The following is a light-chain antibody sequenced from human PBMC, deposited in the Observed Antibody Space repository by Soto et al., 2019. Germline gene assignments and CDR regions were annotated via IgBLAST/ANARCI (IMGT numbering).Light chain of an antibody. J-gene: IGLJ1*01. CDR2: DVN. CDR1: SSDVGAYNF. Sequence: QSVLTQAASVSGSPGQSITISCTGTSSDVGAYNFVSWYQQHPGKAPKLMIYDVNNRPSGVSDRFSGSKSGNTASLTISGLQAEDETDYYCSSYTISANYVFGTGTKVTVL. CDR3: SSYTISANYV. V-gene: IGLV2-14*03.